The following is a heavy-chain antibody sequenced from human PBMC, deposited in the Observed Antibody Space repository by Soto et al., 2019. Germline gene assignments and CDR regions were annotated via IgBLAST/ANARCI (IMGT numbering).Heavy chain of an antibody. Sequence: QVKLVQSGAELKKPGSSVKVSCKEAGGTFGNFAISWVRQAPGQGPEWVAGIIPIYGTSNYADDFRGRITLTADESTATAYLELSSLRSEDTAIYYCPTGTRDGYNYWYFDLWGRGTLVTVSS. CDR1: GGTFGNFA. CDR3: PTGTRDGYNYWYFDL. J-gene: IGHJ2*01. D-gene: IGHD1-7*01. CDR2: IIPIYGTS. V-gene: IGHV1-69*01.